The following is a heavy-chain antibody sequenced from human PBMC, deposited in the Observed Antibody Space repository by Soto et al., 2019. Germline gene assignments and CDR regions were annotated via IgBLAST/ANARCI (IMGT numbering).Heavy chain of an antibody. CDR1: GFTFRTND. CDR2: IGTAADT. V-gene: IGHV3-13*04. Sequence: GGSLSLSCAASGFTFRTNDMHWVRQAPGKGLEWVSGIGTAADTYYPDSVKGRFTISRENAKNSLYLQMKSLRAGDTAVYYCARGWLRRGYLDYWGQGTLVTVSS. J-gene: IGHJ4*02. CDR3: ARGWLRRGYLDY. D-gene: IGHD5-12*01.